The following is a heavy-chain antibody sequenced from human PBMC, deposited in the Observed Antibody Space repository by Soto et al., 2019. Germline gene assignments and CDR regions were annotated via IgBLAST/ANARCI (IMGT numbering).Heavy chain of an antibody. V-gene: IGHV4-39*01. J-gene: IGHJ6*03. CDR1: GGSISSSSYY. Sequence: QLQLQESGPGLVKPSETLSLTCTVSGGSISSSSYYWGWIRQPPGKGLEWIGSIYYSGSTYYNPSLKSRVTISVDTSKNQFSLKLSSVTAADTAVYYCARHQYYDILTGYYIGPYYYYMDVWGKGTTVTVSS. D-gene: IGHD3-9*01. CDR2: IYYSGST. CDR3: ARHQYYDILTGYYIGPYYYYMDV.